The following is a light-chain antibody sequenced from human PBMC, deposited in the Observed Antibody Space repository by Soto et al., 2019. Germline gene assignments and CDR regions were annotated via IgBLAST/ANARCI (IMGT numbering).Light chain of an antibody. J-gene: IGLJ1*01. CDR3: SSYTSSSTFF. V-gene: IGLV2-14*01. CDR2: EVS. CDR1: SSDVGGYNY. Sequence: QSALTHPASVSGSPGQSITISCTGTSSDVGGYNYVSWYQQHPGKAPKLMIYEVSNRPSGVSNRFSGSKSGNTASLTISGLQAEDEADYYCSSYTSSSTFFFGTGTKVTVL.